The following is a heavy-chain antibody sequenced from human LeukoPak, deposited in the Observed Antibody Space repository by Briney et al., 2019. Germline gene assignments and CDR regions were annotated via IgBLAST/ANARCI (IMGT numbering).Heavy chain of an antibody. J-gene: IGHJ5*02. CDR2: IYYSGST. Sequence: PETLSLTCTVSGGSISSYYWSWIRQPPGKGLEWIGYIYYSGSTYYNPSLKSRVTLSVDTSKNQFSLKLNSVTAADTAVYYCARHYGPWGQGTLVTVSS. V-gene: IGHV4-59*08. CDR3: ARHYGP. CDR1: GGSISSYY. D-gene: IGHD3-10*01.